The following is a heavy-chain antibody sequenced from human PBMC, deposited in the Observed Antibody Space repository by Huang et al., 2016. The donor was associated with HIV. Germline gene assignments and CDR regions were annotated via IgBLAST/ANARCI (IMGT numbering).Heavy chain of an antibody. CDR3: AKSHINYPADS. CDR2: INPHFKTT. Sequence: QVQLLQSGAEVRKPGSSVTVSCKASGGTFSNHAFSWLRQAPGQGLEWMGGINPHFKTTNYAQKFQARVTITADESRNTAYMELSSLRSQDTATYYCAKSHINYPADSWGQGTLVIVSS. J-gene: IGHJ4*02. CDR1: GGTFSNHA. D-gene: IGHD3-10*01. V-gene: IGHV1-69*13.